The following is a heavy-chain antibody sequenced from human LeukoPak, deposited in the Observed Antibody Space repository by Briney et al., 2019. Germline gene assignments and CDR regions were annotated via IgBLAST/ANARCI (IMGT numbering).Heavy chain of an antibody. CDR2: IYTSGST. CDR3: ARELIFGVVIVFDY. Sequence: PSETLSLTCTVSGGSISSYYWSWLRQPAGKGLEWIGRIYTSGSTNYNPSLKSRVTMSVDTSKIQFSLKLSSVTAADTAVYYCARELIFGVVIVFDYWGQGTLVTVSS. V-gene: IGHV4-4*07. D-gene: IGHD3-3*01. CDR1: GGSISSYY. J-gene: IGHJ4*02.